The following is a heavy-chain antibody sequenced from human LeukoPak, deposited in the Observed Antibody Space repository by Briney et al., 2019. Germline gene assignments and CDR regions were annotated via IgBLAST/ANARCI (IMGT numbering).Heavy chain of an antibody. V-gene: IGHV4-4*07. J-gene: IGHJ6*03. Sequence: SETLSLTCTVSAGSISSYYWSWIRQPAGKGLEWIGRIYTSGSTNYNPSLKSRVTMSVDTSKNQFSLKLSSVTAADTAVYYCARAAAISPNYYYYMDVWGKGTTVTVSS. CDR3: ARAAAISPNYYYYMDV. CDR1: AGSISSYY. CDR2: IYTSGST. D-gene: IGHD2-2*02.